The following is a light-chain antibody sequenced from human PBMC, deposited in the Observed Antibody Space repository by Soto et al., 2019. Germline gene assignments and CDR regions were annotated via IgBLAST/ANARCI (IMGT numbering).Light chain of an antibody. CDR2: DAS. V-gene: IGKV3-11*01. CDR3: QQYNNLPPDT. Sequence: EIVLTQSPATLSLSPGERATLSCRASQSVSSYLAWYQQKPGQAPRLLIYDASDRATDIPARFSGSGSGTDFTLTISSLEPEDFAVYYCQQYNNLPPDTFGQGTKLEIK. J-gene: IGKJ2*01. CDR1: QSVSSY.